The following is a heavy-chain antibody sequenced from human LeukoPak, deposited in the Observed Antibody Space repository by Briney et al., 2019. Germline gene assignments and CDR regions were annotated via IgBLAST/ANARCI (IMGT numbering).Heavy chain of an antibody. Sequence: MXWVRXAPGKGLEWVSVVYSGGSGSTYYADSVKGRFTISTDNSKNTLNLQMNSLRAEDTAVYYCAHREATSWAHDYWGQGTLVTVSS. CDR3: AHREATSWAHDY. CDR2: VYSGGSGST. D-gene: IGHD2-2*01. J-gene: IGHJ4*02. V-gene: IGHV3-23*03.